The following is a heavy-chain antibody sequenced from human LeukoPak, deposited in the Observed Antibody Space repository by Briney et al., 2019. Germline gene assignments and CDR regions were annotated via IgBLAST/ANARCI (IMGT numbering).Heavy chain of an antibody. Sequence: PGGSLRLSCAASGFTFSIYEMNWVRQAPGKGLEWISYISRSGSTIYYADSVKGRFTISRDNAKNSLYLQMNSLRAEDTAVYYCARVGSIPNPDIWGQGTMVTVSS. V-gene: IGHV3-48*03. CDR2: ISRSGSTI. CDR1: GFTFSIYE. J-gene: IGHJ3*02. CDR3: ARVGSIPNPDI.